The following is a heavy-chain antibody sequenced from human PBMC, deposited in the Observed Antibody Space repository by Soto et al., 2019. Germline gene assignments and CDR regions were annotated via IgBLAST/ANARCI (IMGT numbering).Heavy chain of an antibody. V-gene: IGHV5-51*01. CDR3: ARSLTYYYDSRGIFYGMDV. Sequence: RGESLKISCKGSGYSFPSQWIGWVRQMPGKGLEWMGIIYPGDSDTRYSPSFQGQVTISADKSISTAYLQWSSLKASDTAMYYCARSLTYYYDSRGIFYGMDVWGQGTTVTVSS. J-gene: IGHJ6*02. CDR1: GYSFPSQW. CDR2: IYPGDSDT. D-gene: IGHD3-22*01.